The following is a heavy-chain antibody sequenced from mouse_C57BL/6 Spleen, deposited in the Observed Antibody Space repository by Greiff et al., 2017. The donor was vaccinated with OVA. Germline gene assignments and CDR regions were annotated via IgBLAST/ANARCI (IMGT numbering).Heavy chain of an antibody. CDR2: INPNNGGT. CDR1: GYTFTDYN. D-gene: IGHD1-1*01. Sequence: VQLQQSGPELVKPGASVKIPCKASGYTFTDYNMDWVKQSHGKSLEWIGDINPNNGGTIYNQKFKGKATLTVDKSSSTAYMELRSLTSEDTAVYYCARSIYYYGSHWYFDVWGTGTTVTVSS. J-gene: IGHJ1*03. CDR3: ARSIYYYGSHWYFDV. V-gene: IGHV1-18*01.